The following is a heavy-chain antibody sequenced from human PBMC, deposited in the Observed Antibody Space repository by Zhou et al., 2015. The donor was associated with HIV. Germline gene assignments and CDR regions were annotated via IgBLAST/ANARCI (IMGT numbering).Heavy chain of an antibody. Sequence: QVQLVQSGAEVKKPGSSVKVSCKASGGTFSSYAISWVRQAPGQGLEWMGGIIPIFGTANYAQKFQGRVTITADESTSTAYMELSSLRSEDTAVYYCARDRISAAGTLNCCGMDVWGQGTTGHRLL. CDR3: ARDRISAAGTLNCCGMDV. CDR2: IIPIFGTA. D-gene: IGHD6-13*01. V-gene: IGHV1-69*01. J-gene: IGHJ6*02. CDR1: GGTFSSYA.